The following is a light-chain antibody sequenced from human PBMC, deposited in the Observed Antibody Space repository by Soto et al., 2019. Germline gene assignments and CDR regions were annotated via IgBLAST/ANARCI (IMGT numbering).Light chain of an antibody. CDR3: QHYGRLPIK. J-gene: IGKJ5*01. Sequence: IVLTQSPDTLSLSPGERATLSCRASQSVSSSYLAWYQQKPGQAPRLLIYGASSRATGIPDRFSGSGSGTHFSIGVRGLKTEYFAVYECQHYGRLPIKFGQGTRLEI. CDR2: GAS. CDR1: QSVSSSY. V-gene: IGKV3-20*01.